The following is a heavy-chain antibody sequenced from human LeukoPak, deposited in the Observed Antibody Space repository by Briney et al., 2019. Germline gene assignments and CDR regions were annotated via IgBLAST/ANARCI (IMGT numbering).Heavy chain of an antibody. CDR1: GFTFSDYW. V-gene: IGHV3-7*01. D-gene: IGHD3-10*01. J-gene: IGHJ4*02. Sequence: QSGGSLRLSCVASGFTFSDYWMSWVRQAPGKGLEWVANIKHDGSEKYYVDSVKGRFTISRDNAKNSLYLQMNSLRAEDTAVYYCARGRGPPRGSTDYWGQGTLVTVSS. CDR2: IKHDGSEK. CDR3: ARGRGPPRGSTDY.